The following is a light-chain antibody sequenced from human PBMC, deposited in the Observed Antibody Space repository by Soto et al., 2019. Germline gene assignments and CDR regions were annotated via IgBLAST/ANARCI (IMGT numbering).Light chain of an antibody. CDR2: DDN. Sequence: QSVLTQPPSVSAAPGQKVTISCSGGTSNIGNNSVSWYQQLPGTAPKLLIYDDNKRPSGIPDRFSGSKSGTSATLGITGFQTGDEADYYCGSWDSSLSAYVFGTGTKVTVL. CDR1: TSNIGNNS. V-gene: IGLV1-51*01. CDR3: GSWDSSLSAYV. J-gene: IGLJ1*01.